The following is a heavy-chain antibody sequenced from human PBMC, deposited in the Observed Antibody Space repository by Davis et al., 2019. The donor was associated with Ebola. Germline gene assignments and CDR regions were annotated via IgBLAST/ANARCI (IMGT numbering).Heavy chain of an antibody. Sequence: GESLKISCKASGYTFPNYWLVWVRQMPGKGLEWMGIIYPGDSDARYSPSFQGHVTFSADKSINTAYLHWSSLKASDTAMYFCARRADQAMCRRGVFDFWGQGTMVTVSS. J-gene: IGHJ3*01. CDR1: GYTFPNYW. D-gene: IGHD2-8*01. CDR3: ARRADQAMCRRGVFDF. V-gene: IGHV5-51*01. CDR2: IYPGDSDA.